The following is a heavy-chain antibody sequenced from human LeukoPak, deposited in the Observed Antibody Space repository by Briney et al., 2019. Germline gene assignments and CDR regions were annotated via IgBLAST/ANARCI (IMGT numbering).Heavy chain of an antibody. CDR2: IYHSGST. D-gene: IGHD4-23*01. CDR1: GYSISTGYY. V-gene: IGHV4-38-2*02. CDR3: ARDLCTTVVTPAY. J-gene: IGHJ4*02. Sequence: SETLSLTCTVSGYSISTGYYWGRIRQPPGKGLEWIGEIYHSGSTNYNPSLKSRVTISVDKSKNQFSLKLSSVTAADTAVYYCARDLCTTVVTPAYWGQGTLVTVSS.